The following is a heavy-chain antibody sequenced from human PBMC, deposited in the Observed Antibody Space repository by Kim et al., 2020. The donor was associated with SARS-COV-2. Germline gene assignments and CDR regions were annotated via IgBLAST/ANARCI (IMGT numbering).Heavy chain of an antibody. CDR3: ARDHPGGLGGAFDI. D-gene: IGHD3-10*01. J-gene: IGHJ3*02. Sequence: ADSVKGRFTISRDNSKNTLYLQMNSLRAEDTAVYYCARDHPGGLGGAFDIWGQGTMVTDSS. V-gene: IGHV3-30*01.